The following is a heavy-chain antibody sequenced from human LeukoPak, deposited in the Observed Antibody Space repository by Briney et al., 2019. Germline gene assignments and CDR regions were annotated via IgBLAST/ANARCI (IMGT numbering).Heavy chain of an antibody. CDR1: GFSFGDYA. CDR3: AKDYDDYGDYALDY. CDR2: ISGSGGST. J-gene: IGHJ4*02. V-gene: IGHV3-23*01. Sequence: PGGSLRLSCAASGFSFGDYAMSWVRQAPGKGLEWVSIISGSGGSTDYADSVKGRFTISRDNSKNTLYVQMNSLRAEDTAVYYCAKDYDDYGDYALDYWGQGTLVTVSS. D-gene: IGHD4-17*01.